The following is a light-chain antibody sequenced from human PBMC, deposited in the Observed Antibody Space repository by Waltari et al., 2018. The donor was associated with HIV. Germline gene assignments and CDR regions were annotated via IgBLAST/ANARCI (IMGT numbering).Light chain of an antibody. J-gene: IGKJ1*01. Sequence: DIQMTQSPSSLSASVGDRVTITCRASQSITTYLSWYQQNTGKAPKLLIYAASSLQSGVPSRFSGSGSGTDFTLIINSLQPEDFAIYYCQQSYSTPHTFGQGTKVEI. CDR3: QQSYSTPHT. V-gene: IGKV1-39*01. CDR1: QSITTY. CDR2: AAS.